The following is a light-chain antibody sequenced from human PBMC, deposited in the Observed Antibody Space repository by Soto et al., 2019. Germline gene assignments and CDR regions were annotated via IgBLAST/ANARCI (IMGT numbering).Light chain of an antibody. CDR3: QQYGSTPPYS. J-gene: IGKJ2*03. V-gene: IGKV3-20*01. Sequence: EIVLTQSPATRSLSPGERATLSCRASQSVSSNYLAWYQQKPGQAPRLLIYDASTRATGIPDRFSGSGSGTDFTLTIIRLEPEDVAVYYCQQYGSTPPYSFGQGTKLEIK. CDR2: DAS. CDR1: QSVSSNY.